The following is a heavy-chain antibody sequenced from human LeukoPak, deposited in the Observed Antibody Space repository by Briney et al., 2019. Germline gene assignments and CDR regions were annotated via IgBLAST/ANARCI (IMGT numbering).Heavy chain of an antibody. J-gene: IGHJ4*02. V-gene: IGHV4-59*05. CDR2: IYYSGST. Sequence: PSETLSLTCTVSGGSVSSYYWSWIRQPPGKGLEWIGSIYYSGSTYYNPSLKSRVTISVDTSKNQFSLKLSSVTAADTAVYYCARPRRYYDSSGYYFDYWGQGTLVTVSS. CDR1: GGSVSSYY. D-gene: IGHD3-22*01. CDR3: ARPRRYYDSSGYYFDY.